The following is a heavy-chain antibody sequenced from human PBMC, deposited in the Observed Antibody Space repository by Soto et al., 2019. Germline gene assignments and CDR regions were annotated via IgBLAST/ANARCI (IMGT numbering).Heavy chain of an antibody. Sequence: PGESLKISCKGSGYIFTNNWIGWVRQMPGKGLEWMGIIYPDDSDTRYSPSFQGQVTISADKSISTAYLQWRSLKASDTAMYYCARGYRSLADDAFDIWGQGTMVTVSS. CDR3: ARGYRSLADDAFDI. V-gene: IGHV5-51*01. J-gene: IGHJ3*02. D-gene: IGHD5-12*01. CDR1: GYIFTNNW. CDR2: IYPDDSDT.